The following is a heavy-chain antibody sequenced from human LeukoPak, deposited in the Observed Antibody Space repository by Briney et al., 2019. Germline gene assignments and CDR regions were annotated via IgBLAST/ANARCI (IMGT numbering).Heavy chain of an antibody. CDR3: ARGGPGYYYYMDV. CDR1: GYTFTGYY. Sequence: ASVKVSCKASGYTFTGYYMHWVRQAPGQGLEWMGWINPNSGGTNYAQKFQGRVTMTRNTSISTAYMELSSLRSEDTAVYYCARGGPGYYYYMDVWGKGTTVTISS. J-gene: IGHJ6*03. V-gene: IGHV1-2*02. CDR2: INPNSGGT.